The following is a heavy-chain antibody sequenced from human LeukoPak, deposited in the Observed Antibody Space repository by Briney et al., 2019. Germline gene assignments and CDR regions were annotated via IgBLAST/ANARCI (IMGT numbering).Heavy chain of an antibody. J-gene: IGHJ6*04. CDR1: GFTFSRHS. V-gene: IGHV3-48*01. CDR3: ARDKNLPRMDV. Sequence: GGSLRLSCAASGFTFSRHSINWVRQAPGKGLEWVSYISSSSSTIYYADSVKGRFTISRDNAKNSLYLQMNSLRAEDTAVYYCARDKNLPRMDVWGKGTTVTVSS. CDR2: ISSSSSTI.